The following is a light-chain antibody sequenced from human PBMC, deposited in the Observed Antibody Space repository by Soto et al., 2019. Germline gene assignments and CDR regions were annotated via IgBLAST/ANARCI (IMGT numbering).Light chain of an antibody. J-gene: IGLJ2*01. CDR2: DND. CDR3: ATWDRSLSVGV. CDR1: SSDLGGYNY. V-gene: IGLV1-51*01. Sequence: QSALTEPPYATGSRGQSVTISCTGTSSDLGGYNYAFWYQQLPGTAPKLLIYDNDKRPSGIPDRFSGSKSGTSATLGITGLQTGDEADYYCATWDRSLSVGVFGGGTKVTVL.